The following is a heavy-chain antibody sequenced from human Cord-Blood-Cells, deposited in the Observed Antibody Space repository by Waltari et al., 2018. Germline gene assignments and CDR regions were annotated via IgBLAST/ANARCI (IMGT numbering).Heavy chain of an antibody. Sequence: QVQLVQSGAELKKPGSSVKVSCQASGGTFSSYAISWVRQAPGQGLEWRGWIIPMFGTANWGKKVQGGVTITADESTGTAYMELSSLRSGDTAVYYCAGGILSNYWYFDLWGRGTLVTVSS. V-gene: IGHV1-69*01. CDR1: GGTFSSYA. D-gene: IGHD3-16*01. CDR2: IIPMFGTA. J-gene: IGHJ2*01. CDR3: AGGILSNYWYFDL.